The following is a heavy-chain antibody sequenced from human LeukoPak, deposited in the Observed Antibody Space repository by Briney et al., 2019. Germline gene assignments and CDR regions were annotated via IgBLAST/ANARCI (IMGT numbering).Heavy chain of an antibody. D-gene: IGHD1-26*01. J-gene: IGHJ4*02. CDR1: GFTFSTFD. CDR3: AREGGMMGGTADF. V-gene: IGHV3-21*01. Sequence: PGGSLRLSCAASGFTFSTFDMNWVRQAPGKGLEWVSFISSGTDYIYYADPVKGRFTISRDNAKNSLYLQMNSLRVEDTAVYYCAREGGMMGGTADFWGQGTLVTVSS. CDR2: ISSGTDYI.